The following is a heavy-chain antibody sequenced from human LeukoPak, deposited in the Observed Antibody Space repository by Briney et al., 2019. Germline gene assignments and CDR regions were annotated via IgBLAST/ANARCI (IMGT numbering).Heavy chain of an antibody. CDR2: IYHSGST. V-gene: IGHV4-4*02. D-gene: IGHD3-10*01. J-gene: IGHJ4*02. Sequence: PSETLSLTCAVSGGSISSSNWWGWVRQPPGKGLEWIGEIYHSGSTNYNPSLKSRVTISVDKSKNQFSLKLSSVTAADTAVYYCARAYGSGFTFDYWGRGTLVTVSS. CDR1: GGSISSSNW. CDR3: ARAYGSGFTFDY.